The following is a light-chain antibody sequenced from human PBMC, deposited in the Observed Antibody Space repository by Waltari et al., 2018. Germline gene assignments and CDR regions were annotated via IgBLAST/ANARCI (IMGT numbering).Light chain of an antibody. CDR2: DAS. CDR1: QSVRSS. V-gene: IGKV3-11*01. CDR3: QQRINWPLT. J-gene: IGKJ4*01. Sequence: EIVLTQSPATLSLSPGERATLSCRASQSVRSSLAWYQQKPGQAPRLLIHDASNRATGIPVRFSGSGSGTDFTLTISSLEPEDFAVYYCQQRINWPLTFGGGTKVEIK.